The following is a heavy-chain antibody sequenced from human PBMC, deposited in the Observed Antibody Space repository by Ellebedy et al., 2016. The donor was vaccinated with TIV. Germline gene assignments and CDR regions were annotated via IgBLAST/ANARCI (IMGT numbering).Heavy chain of an antibody. CDR2: IYSVGST. CDR1: GFTVSSNY. CDR3: ARDPGGGGDYGDNWFDP. D-gene: IGHD4-17*01. V-gene: IGHV3-66*01. Sequence: GGSLRLSCAASGFTVSSNYMSWVRQAPGRGLEWVSVIYSVGSTYYADSVKGRFTISRDNSKNTVYLQMNSLRAEDTAVYYCARDPGGGGDYGDNWFDPWGRGALVTVSS. J-gene: IGHJ5*02.